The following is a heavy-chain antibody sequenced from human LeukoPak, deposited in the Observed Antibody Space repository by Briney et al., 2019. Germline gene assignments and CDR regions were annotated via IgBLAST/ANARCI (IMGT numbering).Heavy chain of an antibody. CDR2: IYYSGST. CDR3: ARTPQGYYDSSGYPMYYFDY. V-gene: IGHV4-59*01. CDR1: GGSISNYY. J-gene: IGHJ4*02. D-gene: IGHD3-22*01. Sequence: PSETLSLTCTVSGGSISNYYWSWIRQPPGKGLEWIGYIYYSGSTNYNPSLKSRVTISVDTSKNQFSLKLSSVTAADTAVYYCARTPQGYYDSSGYPMYYFDYWGQGTLVTVSS.